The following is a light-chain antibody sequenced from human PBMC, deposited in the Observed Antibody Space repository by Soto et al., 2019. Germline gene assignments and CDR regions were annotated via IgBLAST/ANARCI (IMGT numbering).Light chain of an antibody. J-gene: IGLJ1*01. CDR1: SSNIGAGYD. CDR3: QSYDSSLSGSYV. CDR2: DNN. V-gene: IGLV1-40*01. Sequence: QSLLTQPPSVSGAPGKRVIISCTGSSSNIGAGYDVHWYQQLPGTAPRLLIYDNNNRPSGVPARFSVSKSDTSASLAITGLQPEDEADYYCQSYDSSLSGSYVFGTGTKVTVL.